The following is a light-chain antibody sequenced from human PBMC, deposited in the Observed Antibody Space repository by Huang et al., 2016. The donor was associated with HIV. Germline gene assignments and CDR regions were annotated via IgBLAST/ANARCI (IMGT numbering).Light chain of an antibody. CDR1: QSVSSSY. Sequence: EIVLTQSPGTLSLSPGERATLSCRASQSVSSSYLAWYQQKPGQAPRLLIYGASSSATGIPDRFSGSWSGTDFTSTISRLEPEDFAVYYCQQYGSSPYTFGQGTKLEIK. J-gene: IGKJ2*01. V-gene: IGKV3-20*01. CDR3: QQYGSSPYT. CDR2: GAS.